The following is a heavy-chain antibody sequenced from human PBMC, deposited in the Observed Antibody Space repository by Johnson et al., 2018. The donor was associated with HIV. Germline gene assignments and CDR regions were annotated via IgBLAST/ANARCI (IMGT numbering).Heavy chain of an antibody. V-gene: IGHV3-30*04. Sequence: QVQLVESGGGVVQPGRSLRLSCAASGFTFSSYAMHWVRQAPAKGLEWVAAISYDGSNKYYADSVKGRFTISRDNSKNTLYRQMNSLRVEDTAVYYCARDGKVGATPRRAFDIWGQGTMVTVSS. CDR2: ISYDGSNK. J-gene: IGHJ3*02. D-gene: IGHD1-26*01. CDR1: GFTFSSYA. CDR3: ARDGKVGATPRRAFDI.